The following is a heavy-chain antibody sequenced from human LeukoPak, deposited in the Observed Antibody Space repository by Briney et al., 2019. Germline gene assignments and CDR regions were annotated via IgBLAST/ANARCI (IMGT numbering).Heavy chain of an antibody. CDR1: GGSISTSNYY. J-gene: IGHJ3*02. CDR3: ARAGRYGDWNAFDI. CDR2: IYYSGST. V-gene: IGHV4-61*05. Sequence: SETLSLTCTVSGGSISTSNYYWGWIRQPPGKGLEWIGYIYYSGSTNYNPSLKSRVTISVDTSKNQFSLKLSSVTAADTAVYYCARAGRYGDWNAFDIWGQGTMVTVSS. D-gene: IGHD4-17*01.